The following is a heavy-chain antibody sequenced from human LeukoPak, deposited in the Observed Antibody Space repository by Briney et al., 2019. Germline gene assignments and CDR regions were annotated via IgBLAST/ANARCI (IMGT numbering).Heavy chain of an antibody. CDR3: ARQSRSNSWCSGGPKALNWFDS. J-gene: IGHJ5*01. D-gene: IGHD6-13*01. CDR2: INHSGTT. V-gene: IGHV4-34*01. CDR1: GGSFSGYY. Sequence: SETLSLTCAVYGGSFSGYYWSWLRQPPGKGLEWIGEINHSGTTFYNPSLKSRLAISVDPSKNQFSVKLTSVTAADTAVYYCARQSRSNSWCSGGPKALNWFDSWAQGSLVTVSS.